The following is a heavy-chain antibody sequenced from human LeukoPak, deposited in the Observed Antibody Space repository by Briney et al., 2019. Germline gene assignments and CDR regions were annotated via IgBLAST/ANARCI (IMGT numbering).Heavy chain of an antibody. D-gene: IGHD5-18*01. CDR1: GFIFATYK. V-gene: IGHV3-21*01. CDR2: ISSSASYI. J-gene: IGHJ5*02. Sequence: GGSLRLSCAASGFIFATYKMNWVRQAPGKGLEWVSSISSSASYIYYADSVKGRFTISRDNAKNSLYLQMNSLRAEDTAVYYCARDADTSLTPPWFDPWGQGTLVTVSS. CDR3: ARDADTSLTPPWFDP.